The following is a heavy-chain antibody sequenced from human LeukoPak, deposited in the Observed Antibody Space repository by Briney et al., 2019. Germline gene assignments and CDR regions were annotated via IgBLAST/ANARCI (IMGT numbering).Heavy chain of an antibody. CDR3: ARDRGSSSWLFDY. D-gene: IGHD6-13*01. Sequence: PSETLSLTCTVSGGSISSYYWSWIRQPPGKGLEWIGYIYYSGSTNYNPSLKSGVTISVDTSKNQFSLKLSSVTAADTAVYYCARDRGSSSWLFDYWGQGTLVTVSS. J-gene: IGHJ4*02. CDR2: IYYSGST. V-gene: IGHV4-59*01. CDR1: GGSISSYY.